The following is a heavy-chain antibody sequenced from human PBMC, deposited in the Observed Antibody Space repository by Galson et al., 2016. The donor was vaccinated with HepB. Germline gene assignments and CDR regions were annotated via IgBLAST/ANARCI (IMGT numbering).Heavy chain of an antibody. Sequence: SLRLSCAASGFTFNNAWMSWVRQTPGKGLEWVGRIRSKSDGGTTDFPAPVKGRFTIPRDDSKTLVYLQMDSLDTGDSAIYYCTTEYGDTTHRYYFDYWGQGTLVTVSS. D-gene: IGHD4-17*01. CDR2: IRSKSDGGTT. V-gene: IGHV3-15*01. CDR1: GFTFNNAW. J-gene: IGHJ4*02. CDR3: TTEYGDTTHRYYFDY.